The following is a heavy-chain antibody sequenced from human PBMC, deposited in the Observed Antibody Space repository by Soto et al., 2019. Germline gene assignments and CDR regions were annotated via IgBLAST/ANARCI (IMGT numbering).Heavy chain of an antibody. CDR2: IWHHGGNK. Sequence: QMQLEESGGGVVQPGRSLRLSCVASGFTFSHYGMHWVRQAPGKGLEWVAVIWHHGGNKYYADSVKGRFTIPRDKARNTLYLQMDSLRGEDTGVYYCVSDETQLERRPSYGKDVWGRGTTVIVSS. V-gene: IGHV3-33*01. CDR1: GFTFSHYG. J-gene: IGHJ6*02. D-gene: IGHD1-1*01. CDR3: VSDETQLERRPSYGKDV.